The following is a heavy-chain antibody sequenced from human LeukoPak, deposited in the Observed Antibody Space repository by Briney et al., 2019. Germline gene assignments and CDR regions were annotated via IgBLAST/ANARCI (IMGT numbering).Heavy chain of an antibody. Sequence: PGGSLRLSCAASGFIVSSNYMSWVRQAPGKGLEWVSVIYSGGSTYYADSVKGRFTISRDNSKNTLYLQVNSLRAEDTAVYYCASRSYSDYYYYYGMDVWGQGTTVTVSS. D-gene: IGHD1-26*01. V-gene: IGHV3-53*01. CDR1: GFIVSSNY. CDR2: IYSGGST. J-gene: IGHJ6*02. CDR3: ASRSYSDYYYYYGMDV.